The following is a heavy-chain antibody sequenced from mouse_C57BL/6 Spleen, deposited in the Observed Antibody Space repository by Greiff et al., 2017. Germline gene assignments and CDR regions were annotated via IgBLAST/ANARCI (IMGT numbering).Heavy chain of an antibody. CDR2: ISYDGSN. CDR3: ARVGTTVVDTYWYVDV. J-gene: IGHJ1*03. Sequence: EVKLVESGPGLVKPSQSLSLTCSVTGYSITGGYYWNWIRQFPGNKLEWMGYISYDGSNNYNPSLKNRISITRDTSKNQFFLKLNSVTTEDTATYYCARVGTTVVDTYWYVDVWGTGTTVTVSS. V-gene: IGHV3-6*01. D-gene: IGHD1-1*01. CDR1: GYSITGGYY.